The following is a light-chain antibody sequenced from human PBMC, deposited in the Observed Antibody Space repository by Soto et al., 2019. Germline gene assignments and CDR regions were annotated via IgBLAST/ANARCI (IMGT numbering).Light chain of an antibody. Sequence: DIQMTQSPSTLSASVGDKVTITCRASQTISSWLAWYQQKPGKAPKLLIYDASSLEGEVPSRFSGSGSGTKFTLTISTLQPADFATYNCKQYHTYSWTFGKGTKVDIK. CDR1: QTISSW. J-gene: IGKJ1*01. CDR2: DAS. CDR3: KQYHTYSWT. V-gene: IGKV1-5*01.